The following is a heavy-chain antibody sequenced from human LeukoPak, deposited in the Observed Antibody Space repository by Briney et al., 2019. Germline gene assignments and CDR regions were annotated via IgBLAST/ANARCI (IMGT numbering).Heavy chain of an antibody. CDR3: ARGHPGKARLFGQSISRPSNRIAAAGTEFDY. Sequence: SETLSLTCAVYGGSFSGYYWSWIRQPPGKGLEWIGEINHSGSTNYNPSLKSRVTISVDTSKDQFSLKLSSVTAADTAVYYCARGHPGKARLFGQSISRPSNRIAAAGTEFDYWGQGTLVTVSS. J-gene: IGHJ4*02. CDR1: GGSFSGYY. CDR2: INHSGST. V-gene: IGHV4-34*01. D-gene: IGHD6-13*01.